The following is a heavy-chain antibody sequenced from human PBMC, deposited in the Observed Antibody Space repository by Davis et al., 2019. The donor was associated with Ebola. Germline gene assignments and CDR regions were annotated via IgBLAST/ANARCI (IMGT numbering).Heavy chain of an antibody. Sequence: PGGSLRLSCAASGFTFSGSAMHWVRQASGKGLEWVGRIRSKANSYVTAYAASVKGRFTISRDDSKNTAYLQMNSLKTEDTAVYYCAKDAGYSNYMGYYYGMDVWGQGTTVTVSS. CDR2: IRSKANSYVT. CDR3: AKDAGYSNYMGYYYGMDV. D-gene: IGHD4-11*01. CDR1: GFTFSGSA. V-gene: IGHV3-73*01. J-gene: IGHJ6*02.